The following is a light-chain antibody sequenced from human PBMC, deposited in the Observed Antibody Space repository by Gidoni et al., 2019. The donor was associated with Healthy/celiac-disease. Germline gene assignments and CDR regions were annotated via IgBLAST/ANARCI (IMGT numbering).Light chain of an antibody. V-gene: IGLV2-14*01. J-gene: IGLJ3*02. CDR2: EVS. CDR1: SSYVGGYNY. CDR3: SSYTSSSTLWV. Sequence: QTALTQPASVSGAPGHSITISCTGTSSYVGGYNYVSWYQQHPGKAPTRMIYEVSNRPSGVSNRFSGSKSCNTASRTISGLQAEDEADYYCSSYTSSSTLWVFGGGTKLTVL.